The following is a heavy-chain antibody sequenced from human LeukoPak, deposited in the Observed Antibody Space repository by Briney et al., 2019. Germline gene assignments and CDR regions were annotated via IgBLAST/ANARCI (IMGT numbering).Heavy chain of an antibody. CDR2: ISYDGSNK. CDR3: ARGGHLLRYFDWSDY. D-gene: IGHD3-9*01. J-gene: IGHJ4*02. CDR1: GFTFSSYA. V-gene: IGHV3-30*04. Sequence: GGSLRLSCAASGFTFSSYAMHWVRQAPGKGLEWVAVISYDGSNKYYADSVKGRFTISRDNSKNTLYLQMNSLRAEDTAVYYCARGGHLLRYFDWSDYWGQGTLVTVSS.